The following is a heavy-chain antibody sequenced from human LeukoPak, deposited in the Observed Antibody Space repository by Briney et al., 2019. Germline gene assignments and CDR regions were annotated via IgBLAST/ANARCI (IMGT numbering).Heavy chain of an antibody. J-gene: IGHJ6*03. CDR3: ARLRNYYGSGSRGFMDV. Sequence: PGGSLRLSCAASGFTFSSYGMHWVRQAPGKGLEWVAVISYDGSNKYYADSVKGRFTISRDNSKNTLYLQMNSLRAEDTAVYYCARLRNYYGSGSRGFMDVWGKGTTVTISS. CDR1: GFTFSSYG. D-gene: IGHD3-10*01. CDR2: ISYDGSNK. V-gene: IGHV3-30*03.